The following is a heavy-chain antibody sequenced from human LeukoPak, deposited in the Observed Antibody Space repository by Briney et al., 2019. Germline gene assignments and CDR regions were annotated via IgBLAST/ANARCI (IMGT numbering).Heavy chain of an antibody. V-gene: IGHV4-39*01. J-gene: IGHJ6*03. CDR2: FYYSGYT. Sequence: SETLSLTCTVSGGSISSSSYYWGWIRQPPGKGLEWIGNFYYSGYTYYNPPLKSRVTISVDTSRNQFSLRLSSVTAADTAMYYCARSPPPDYCSGGTCYSGLAYYYYYMDVWGKGTTVTVSS. CDR1: GGSISSSSYY. CDR3: ARSPPPDYCSGGTCYSGLAYYYYYMDV. D-gene: IGHD2-15*01.